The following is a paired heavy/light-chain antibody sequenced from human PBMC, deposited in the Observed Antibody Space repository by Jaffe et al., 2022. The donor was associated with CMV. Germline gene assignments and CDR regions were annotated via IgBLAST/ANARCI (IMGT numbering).Light chain of an antibody. Sequence: DIQMTQSPSSLSASVGDRVTITCRASQSISSYLNWYQQKPGKAPKLLIYAASSLQSGVPSRFSGSGSGTDFTLTISSLQPEDFATYYCQQSYSTPSLTFGGGTKVEIK. V-gene: IGKV1-39*01. CDR3: QQSYSTPSLT. CDR1: QSISSY. J-gene: IGKJ4*01. CDR2: AAS.
Heavy chain of an antibody. J-gene: IGHJ6*03. CDR3: ARVEGSGSIRDYYYYYMDV. V-gene: IGHV3-53*02. D-gene: IGHD3-10*01. CDR1: GFTVSSNY. CDR2: IYSGGST. Sequence: EVQLVETGGGLIQPGGSLRLSCAASGFTVSSNYMSWVRQAPGKGLEWVSVIYSGGSTYYADSVKGRFTISRDNSKNTLYLQMNSLRAEDTAVYYCARVEGSGSIRDYYYYYMDVWGKGTTVTVSS.